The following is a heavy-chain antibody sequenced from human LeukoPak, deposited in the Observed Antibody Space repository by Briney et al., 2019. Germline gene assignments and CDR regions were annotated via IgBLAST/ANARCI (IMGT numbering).Heavy chain of an antibody. D-gene: IGHD3-3*01. CDR2: IYYSGST. J-gene: IGHJ4*02. CDR3: ASPTYYDFWSGYPAIDY. CDR1: GGSISSYY. V-gene: IGHV4-39*01. Sequence: SETLSLTCTVSGGSISSYYWGWIRQPPGKGLEWIGAIYYSGSTYYNPSLKSRVTISVDTSKNQFSLKLSSVTAADTAVYYCASPTYYDFWSGYPAIDYWGQGTLVTVSS.